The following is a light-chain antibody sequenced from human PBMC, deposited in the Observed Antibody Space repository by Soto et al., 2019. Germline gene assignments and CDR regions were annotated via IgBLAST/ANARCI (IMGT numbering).Light chain of an antibody. J-gene: IGLJ1*01. CDR3: SSYAGSNNLGV. Sequence: QSALTQPPSASGSPGQSVTISCTGTSSDVGGYNYVSWYQQHPGKAPKLMIYEVSKRPSGVPDRFSGSKSGNTASLTVSGLQDEDEADYYCSSYAGSNNLGVFGTGTKVTVL. CDR1: SSDVGGYNY. V-gene: IGLV2-8*01. CDR2: EVS.